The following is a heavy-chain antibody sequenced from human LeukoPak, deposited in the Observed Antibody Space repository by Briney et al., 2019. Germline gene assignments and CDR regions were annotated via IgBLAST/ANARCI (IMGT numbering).Heavy chain of an antibody. CDR1: GFTFSSYW. V-gene: IGHV3-7*01. Sequence: PGGSLRLSCAASGFTFSSYWMSWVRQAPGKGLEWVANIEEDGSEKYYVDSVKGRFTISRDSAKNSVYLQMNSLRAEDTAVYYCARLGRDIVVVPAAIHYYYYMDVWGKGTTVTVSS. J-gene: IGHJ6*03. CDR2: IEEDGSEK. CDR3: ARLGRDIVVVPAAIHYYYYMDV. D-gene: IGHD2-2*01.